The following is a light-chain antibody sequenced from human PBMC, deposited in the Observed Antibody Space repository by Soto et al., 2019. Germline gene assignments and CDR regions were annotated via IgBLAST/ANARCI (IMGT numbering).Light chain of an antibody. CDR1: NIGYKT. J-gene: IGLJ2*01. Sequence: SYELTQPPSVSVAPGQTATFICGGDNIGYKTVHWYQQRPGQAPVLVVYDDSDRPSGIPERFSGSNSGNTATLTINRVEVGDEADYYCQVWDSGSDLFGEGTKVTVL. CDR2: DDS. CDR3: QVWDSGSDL. V-gene: IGLV3-21*02.